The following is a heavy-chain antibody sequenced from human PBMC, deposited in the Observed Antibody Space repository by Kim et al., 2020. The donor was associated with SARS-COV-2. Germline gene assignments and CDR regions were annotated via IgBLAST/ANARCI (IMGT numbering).Heavy chain of an antibody. Sequence: DSVMGRFTITRDNAKNSLFLQMNSLRAEDTAVYYCARRPDCSGDTCYGMDVWGQGTTVTVSS. J-gene: IGHJ6*02. D-gene: IGHD2-15*01. CDR3: ARRPDCSGDTCYGMDV. V-gene: IGHV3-11*06.